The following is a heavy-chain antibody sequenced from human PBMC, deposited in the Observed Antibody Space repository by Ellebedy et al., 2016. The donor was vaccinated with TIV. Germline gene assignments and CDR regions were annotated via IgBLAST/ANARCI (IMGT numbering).Heavy chain of an antibody. CDR3: AGSGYSYGVRTDNWFDP. V-gene: IGHV1-18*04. CDR2: ISAYNGNT. Sequence: ASVKVSCXASGYTFTYRYLHWVRQAPGQALEWMGWISAYNGNTNYAQKLQGRVTMTTDTSTSTAYMELRSLRSDDTAVYYCAGSGYSYGVRTDNWFDPWGQGTLVTVSS. J-gene: IGHJ5*02. CDR1: GYTFTYRY. D-gene: IGHD5-18*01.